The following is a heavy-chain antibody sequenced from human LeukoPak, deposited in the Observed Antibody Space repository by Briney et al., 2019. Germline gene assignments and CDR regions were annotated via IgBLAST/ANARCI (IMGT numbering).Heavy chain of an antibody. J-gene: IGHJ4*02. D-gene: IGHD3-9*01. CDR3: AREPYDILTGTFDY. CDR2: ISSSGSTI. CDR1: GFTFSDYY. Sequence: PGGSLRLSCAASGFTFSDYYMSWIRQAXGKXXXXXXYISSSGSTIYYADSVKGRFTISRDNAKNSLYLQMNSLRAEDTAVYYCAREPYDILTGTFDYWGQGTLVTVSS. V-gene: IGHV3-11*01.